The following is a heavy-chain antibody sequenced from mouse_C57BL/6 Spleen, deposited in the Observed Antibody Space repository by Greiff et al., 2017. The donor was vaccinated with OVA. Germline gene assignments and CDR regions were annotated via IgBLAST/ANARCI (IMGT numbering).Heavy chain of an antibody. J-gene: IGHJ3*01. Sequence: EVQLVESGGGLVKPGGSLKLSCAASGFTFSSYAMSWVRQTPEKRLEWVATISDGGSYTYYPDNVKGRFTISRANAKNNLYLQMSHLKSEDTAMYYCAREGASWFAYWGQGTLVTVSA. CDR3: AREGASWFAY. CDR2: ISDGGSYT. CDR1: GFTFSSYA. V-gene: IGHV5-4*01.